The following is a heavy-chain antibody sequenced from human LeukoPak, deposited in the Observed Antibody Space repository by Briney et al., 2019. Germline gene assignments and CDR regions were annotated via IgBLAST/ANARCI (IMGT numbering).Heavy chain of an antibody. V-gene: IGHV3-64D*06. CDR1: GFIFSTYT. Sequence: GGSLRLSCSASGFIFSTYTMYWVRQAPGKGLEYVSVINGDGRTTYYIDSVKGRFTISRDNSKNTLYLQMSSLRADDTAVYYCVGDQVDDTGYLRWGQGTRVTVSS. D-gene: IGHD5-12*01. CDR2: INGDGRTT. CDR3: VGDQVDDTGYLR. J-gene: IGHJ4*02.